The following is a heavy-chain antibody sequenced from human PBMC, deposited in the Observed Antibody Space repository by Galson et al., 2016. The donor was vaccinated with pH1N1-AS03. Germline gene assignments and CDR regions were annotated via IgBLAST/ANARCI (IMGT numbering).Heavy chain of an antibody. CDR3: GRELGGGCEY. D-gene: IGHD3-16*01. Sequence: SLRLSCAASGFSFSTYWMSWVRQAPGKGAEWVANIHPDGSEKYYGDSVKGRVTISRDNAKNSLDLQMNSLRAEDTSVYYCGRELGGGCEYWGQGTLGTVSS. CDR1: GFSFSTYW. J-gene: IGHJ4*02. CDR2: IHPDGSEK. V-gene: IGHV3-7*03.